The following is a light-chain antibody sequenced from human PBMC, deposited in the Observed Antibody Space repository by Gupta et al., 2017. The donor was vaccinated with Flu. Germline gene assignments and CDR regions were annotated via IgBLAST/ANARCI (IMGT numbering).Light chain of an antibody. V-gene: IGKV1-5*03. CDR2: KAS. CDR3: QQYNSYPPT. J-gene: IGKJ5*01. Sequence: GDRVTITCRASQTIGSWLAWYQQKPGKAPKLLIYKASSLKSGVPSRFSGSESGTEFTLTISSLQPDDFTTYYCQQYNSYPPTFGQGTRLEIK. CDR1: QTIGSW.